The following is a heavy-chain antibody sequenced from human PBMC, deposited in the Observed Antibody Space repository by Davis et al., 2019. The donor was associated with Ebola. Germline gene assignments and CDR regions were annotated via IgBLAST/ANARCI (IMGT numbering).Heavy chain of an antibody. D-gene: IGHD4-11*01. V-gene: IGHV3-43D*04. Sequence: GESLKISCAASGFTFDDYAMHWVRQAPGKGLEWVSLISWDGGSTYYADSVKGRFTISRDNSKNTLYLQMNSLRAEDTAVYYCARDQGDYSNHHWYFDLWGRGTLVTVSS. CDR2: ISWDGGST. J-gene: IGHJ2*01. CDR3: ARDQGDYSNHHWYFDL. CDR1: GFTFDDYA.